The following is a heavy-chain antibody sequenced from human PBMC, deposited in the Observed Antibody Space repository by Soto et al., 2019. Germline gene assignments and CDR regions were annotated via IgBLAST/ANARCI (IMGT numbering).Heavy chain of an antibody. D-gene: IGHD5-18*01. V-gene: IGHV1-69*13. CDR1: GGTFSSYP. J-gene: IGHJ6*02. Sequence: GASVKVSCTASGGTFSSYPISWVRQAPGQGLKWMRGIIPIFGTANYAQKFQGRVTITADESTSTAYMELSSLRSEDTAVYYCARDETTDHGIQLWLGHYYYYGMDVWGQGTTVTVSS. CDR2: IIPIFGTA. CDR3: ARDETTDHGIQLWLGHYYYYGMDV.